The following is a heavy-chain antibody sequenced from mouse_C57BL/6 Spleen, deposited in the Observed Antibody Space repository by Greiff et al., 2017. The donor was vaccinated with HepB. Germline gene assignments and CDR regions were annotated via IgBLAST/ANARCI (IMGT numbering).Heavy chain of an antibody. V-gene: IGHV1-64*01. CDR2: IHPNSGST. J-gene: IGHJ3*01. Sequence: QVQLQQPGAELVKPGASVKLSCKASGYTFTSYWMHWVKQRPGQGLEWIGMIHPNSGSTNYNEKFKSKATLTVDKSSSTAYMQLSSLTSEDSAVYYWARSLYDYDGGGAYWGQGTLVTVSA. D-gene: IGHD2-4*01. CDR3: ARSLYDYDGGGAY. CDR1: GYTFTSYW.